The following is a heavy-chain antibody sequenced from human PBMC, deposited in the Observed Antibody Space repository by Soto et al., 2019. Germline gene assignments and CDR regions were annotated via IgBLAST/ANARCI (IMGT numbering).Heavy chain of an antibody. D-gene: IGHD4-17*01. Sequence: EVQLVESGGGLVKPGGSLRLSCAASGFTFSNAWMSWVRQAPGKGLEWVGRIKSKTDGGTTDYAAPVKGRFTISRDDSKNTLYLQMNSLKTEDTAVYYCTTDAYGDYDYHVAYYYYGMDVWGQGTTVTVSS. CDR3: TTDAYGDYDYHVAYYYYGMDV. J-gene: IGHJ6*02. V-gene: IGHV3-15*01. CDR2: IKSKTDGGTT. CDR1: GFTFSNAW.